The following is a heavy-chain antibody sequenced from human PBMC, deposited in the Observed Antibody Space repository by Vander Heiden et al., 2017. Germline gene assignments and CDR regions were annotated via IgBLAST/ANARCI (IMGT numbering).Heavy chain of an antibody. CDR3: ANRGDSGYSYGVDY. D-gene: IGHD5-18*01. J-gene: IGHJ4*02. CDR1: VFTFSSYA. Sequence: EVQLLESGGGLVQPGGTLRLSWAASVFTFSSYAMSWVRQAPGKGLEWVSAISGSGGSTYYADSVKGRFTISRDNSKNTLYLQMNSLRAEDTAVYYCANRGDSGYSYGVDYWGQGTLVTVSS. V-gene: IGHV3-23*01. CDR2: ISGSGGST.